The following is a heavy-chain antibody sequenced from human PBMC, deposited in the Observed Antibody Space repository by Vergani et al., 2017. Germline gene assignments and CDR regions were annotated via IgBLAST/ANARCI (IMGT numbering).Heavy chain of an antibody. D-gene: IGHD1-26*01. CDR2: VSFDGSNE. J-gene: IGHJ4*02. CDR3: GRDLAWCHEGSCAL. CDR1: GFTFNRYG. V-gene: IGHV3-30*03. Sequence: QVQLVQSGGGVVQPGGSLRLSCVASGFTFNRYGMQWVRQAPGKGLEWVAYVSFDGSNEYYADSGKGRFIVSRDNSNDALYLQMNSLRTDDTAVYYWGRDLAWCHEGSCALWGQGSLVTVSS.